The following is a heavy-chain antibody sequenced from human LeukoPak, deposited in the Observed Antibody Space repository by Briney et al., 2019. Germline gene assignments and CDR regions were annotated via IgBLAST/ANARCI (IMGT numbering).Heavy chain of an antibody. CDR1: GFTFGSHA. V-gene: IGHV3-23*01. Sequence: GGSLRLSCEASGFTFGSHAMYWVRQAPGKGLEWVAGIFGSGGSPHYADSVKGRFTISRDNPRNTVYLQMNSLRAEDAAVYYCAKDRYYGSGTDGKYYFDYWGQGALVTVSS. CDR2: IFGSGGSP. D-gene: IGHD3-10*01. J-gene: IGHJ4*02. CDR3: AKDRYYGSGTDGKYYFDY.